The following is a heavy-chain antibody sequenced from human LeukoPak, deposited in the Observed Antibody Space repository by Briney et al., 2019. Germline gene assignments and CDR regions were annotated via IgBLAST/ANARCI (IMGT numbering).Heavy chain of an antibody. D-gene: IGHD5-24*01. J-gene: IGHJ4*02. Sequence: GGSLRPSCAASGFTFSSYWMHWVRQAPGKGLVWVSCINTDGSSTSYADSVKGRFTISRDNAKNTLYLQMNSLRAEDTAVYYCARDRDGYNQLDFWGQGTLVTVSS. V-gene: IGHV3-74*01. CDR1: GFTFSSYW. CDR2: INTDGSST. CDR3: ARDRDGYNQLDF.